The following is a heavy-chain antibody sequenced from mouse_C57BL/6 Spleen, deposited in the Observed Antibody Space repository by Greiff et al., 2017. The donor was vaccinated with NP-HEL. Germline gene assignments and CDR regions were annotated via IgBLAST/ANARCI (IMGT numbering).Heavy chain of an antibody. CDR1: GYSFTGYY. CDR2: INPSTGGT. Sequence: EVQLQQSGPELVKPGASVKISCKASGYSFTGYYMNWVKQSPEKSLEWIGEINPSTGGTTYNQKFKAKATLTVDKSSSTAYMQRKSLTSEDSAVYYCARLGEWWWDYWGQGTTLTVSS. V-gene: IGHV1-42*01. D-gene: IGHD1-1*02. CDR3: ARLGEWWWDY. J-gene: IGHJ2*01.